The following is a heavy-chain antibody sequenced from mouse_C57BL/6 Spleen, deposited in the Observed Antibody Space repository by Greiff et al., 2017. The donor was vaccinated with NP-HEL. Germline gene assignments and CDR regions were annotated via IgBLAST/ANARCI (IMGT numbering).Heavy chain of an antibody. J-gene: IGHJ4*01. D-gene: IGHD1-1*01. CDR2: IRNKANGYTT. CDR3: ARLPYYGRYYYAMDY. Sequence: EVQLVESGGGLVQPGGSLSLSCAASGFTFTDYYMSWVRQPPGKALEWLGFIRNKANGYTTEYSASVKGRFTISRDNSQSILYLQMNALRAEDSATYYCARLPYYGRYYYAMDYWGQGTSVTVSS. V-gene: IGHV7-3*01. CDR1: GFTFTDYY.